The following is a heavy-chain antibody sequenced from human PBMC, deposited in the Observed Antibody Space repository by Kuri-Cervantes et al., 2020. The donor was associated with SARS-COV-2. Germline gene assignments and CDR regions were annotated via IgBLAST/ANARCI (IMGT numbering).Heavy chain of an antibody. Sequence: GESLKISCAASGFTFSSYAMHWVRQAPGKGLEWVSYISSSSSTIYYADSVKGRFTISRDNAKNSLYLQMNSLRAEDTAVYYCARVRMVGWFDPWGQGTLVTVSS. J-gene: IGHJ5*02. V-gene: IGHV3-48*01. CDR2: ISSSSSTI. CDR3: ARVRMVGWFDP. CDR1: GFTFSSYA. D-gene: IGHD2-15*01.